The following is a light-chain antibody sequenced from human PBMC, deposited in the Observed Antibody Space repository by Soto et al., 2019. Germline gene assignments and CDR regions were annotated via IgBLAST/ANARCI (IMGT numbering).Light chain of an antibody. J-gene: IGLJ1*01. CDR1: SSDVGGYNY. CDR2: DVS. V-gene: IGLV2-11*01. Sequence: QSVLTQPRSVSGSPGQSVTISCTGTSSDVGGYNYVSWYLQHPGKAPKLMIYDVSKRPSGVPDRFSGSKSGNTASLTISGLQAEDEADYFCCSYAGSYSYVFGTGTKV. CDR3: CSYAGSYSYV.